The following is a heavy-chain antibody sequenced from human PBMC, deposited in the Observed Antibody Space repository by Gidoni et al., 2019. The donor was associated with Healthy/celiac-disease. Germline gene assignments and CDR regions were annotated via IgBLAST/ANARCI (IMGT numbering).Heavy chain of an antibody. J-gene: IGHJ4*02. CDR3: GGYSYGYYFDY. V-gene: IGHV3-23*01. Sequence: EVQLLESGGGLVQPGGSLRLSCAASGFTFSSYAMSWVRQAPGKGLEWVSAIRGSGGSTYYADSVKGRSTISRDNSKNTLYLQMNSLRAEDTAVYYCGGYSYGYYFDYWGQGTLVTVSS. CDR2: IRGSGGST. D-gene: IGHD5-18*01. CDR1: GFTFSSYA.